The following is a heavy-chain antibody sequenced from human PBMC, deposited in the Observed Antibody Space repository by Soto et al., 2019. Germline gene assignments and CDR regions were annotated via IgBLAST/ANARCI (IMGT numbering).Heavy chain of an antibody. CDR2: IYYSGST. Sequence: SETLSLTCTVSGGSISSGGYYWSWIRQHPGKGLEWIGYIYYSGSTYYNPSLKSRVTISVDTSKNQFSLKLSSVTAADTAVYYCAGRAGSSGYRQAFDIWGQGTMVTVSS. J-gene: IGHJ3*02. D-gene: IGHD3-22*01. V-gene: IGHV4-31*03. CDR1: GGSISSGGYY. CDR3: AGRAGSSGYRQAFDI.